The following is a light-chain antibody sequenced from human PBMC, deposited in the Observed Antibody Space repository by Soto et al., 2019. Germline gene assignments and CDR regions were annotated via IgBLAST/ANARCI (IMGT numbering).Light chain of an antibody. CDR2: AAS. Sequence: DIQLTQSPSFLSASVGDRVTITCRASQGISSYLAWYQQKPGKAPKLLIYAASTLQSGVPSRFSGSGSGTEFTLTISSLQPEDFATYYCQQTYSTRPWTFGQGTKVESK. V-gene: IGKV1-9*01. CDR1: QGISSY. J-gene: IGKJ1*01. CDR3: QQTYSTRPWT.